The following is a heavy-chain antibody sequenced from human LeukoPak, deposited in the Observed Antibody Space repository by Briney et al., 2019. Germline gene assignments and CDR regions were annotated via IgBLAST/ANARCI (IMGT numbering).Heavy chain of an antibody. D-gene: IGHD3-10*01. CDR1: GYTFTGYY. Sequence: ASVKVSCKASGYTFTGYYMRWVRQAPGQGLEWMGWINPNSGGTNYAQKFQGRVTMTRDTSISTAYMELSRLRSDDTAVYYCARDSEDYYGSGSYYNSLTNWFDPWGQGTLVTVSS. CDR3: ARDSEDYYGSGSYYNSLTNWFDP. V-gene: IGHV1-2*02. J-gene: IGHJ5*02. CDR2: INPNSGGT.